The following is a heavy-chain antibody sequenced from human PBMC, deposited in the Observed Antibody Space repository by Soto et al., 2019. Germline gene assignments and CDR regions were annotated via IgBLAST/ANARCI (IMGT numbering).Heavy chain of an antibody. Sequence: GGSLRLSCAASGFTFSSYAMSWVRQAPGKGLKWVSAISGSGGSTYYADSVKGRFTISRDNSKNTLYLQMNSLRAEDTAVYYCAEDYSSSWYGFGYWGQGTLVTVSS. CDR2: ISGSGGST. J-gene: IGHJ4*02. V-gene: IGHV3-23*01. CDR1: GFTFSSYA. CDR3: AEDYSSSWYGFGY. D-gene: IGHD6-13*01.